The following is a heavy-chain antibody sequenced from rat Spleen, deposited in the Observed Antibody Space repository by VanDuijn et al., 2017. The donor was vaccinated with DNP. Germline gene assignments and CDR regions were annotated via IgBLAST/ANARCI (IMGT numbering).Heavy chain of an antibody. CDR1: GFTFSDYN. Sequence: EVQLVESGGGLVQPGRSLKLSCAASGFTFSDYNMAWVRQAPNKGLEWVASISTGGGNTYYRDSVKGRFTISRDDAKNTQYLQMDSLRSEDTATYYCARHEDYSSYIYGFAYWGQGTLVTVSS. J-gene: IGHJ3*01. CDR3: ARHEDYSSYIYGFAY. D-gene: IGHD1-2*01. CDR2: ISTGGGNT. V-gene: IGHV5S13*01.